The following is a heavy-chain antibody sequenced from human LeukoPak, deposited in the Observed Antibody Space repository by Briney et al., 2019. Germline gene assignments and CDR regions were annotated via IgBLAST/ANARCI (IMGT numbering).Heavy chain of an antibody. D-gene: IGHD2-2*01. V-gene: IGHV6-1*01. CDR1: GDSVSSNSAA. CDR3: ARDFIGCSSTSCYPQYYYYYMDV. Sequence: SQTLSLTCAISGDSVSSNSAAWNWIRQSPSRGLEWLGRTYYRSKWYNDYAVSVKSRITINPDTSKNQFSLQLNSVTPEDTAVYYCARDFIGCSSTSCYPQYYYYYMDVWGKGTTVTVSS. CDR2: TYYRSKWYN. J-gene: IGHJ6*03.